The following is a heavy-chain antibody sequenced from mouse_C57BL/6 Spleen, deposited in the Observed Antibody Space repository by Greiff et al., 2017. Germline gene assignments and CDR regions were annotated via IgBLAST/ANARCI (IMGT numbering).Heavy chain of an antibody. J-gene: IGHJ4*01. D-gene: IGHD3-1*01. Sequence: VQLQQPGAELVRPGSSVKLSCKASGYTFTSYWMHWVKQRPIQGLEWIGNIDPSDSDTHYNHKFKDKATLTVDKSSSTAYMQLSSLTSEDSAVYYCARSGDGYFAMDYWGQGTSVTVSS. CDR3: ARSGDGYFAMDY. V-gene: IGHV1-52*01. CDR2: IDPSDSDT. CDR1: GYTFTSYW.